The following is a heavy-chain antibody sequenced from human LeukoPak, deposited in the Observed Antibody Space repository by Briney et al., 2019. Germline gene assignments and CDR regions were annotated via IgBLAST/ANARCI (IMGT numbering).Heavy chain of an antibody. D-gene: IGHD1-26*01. J-gene: IGHJ4*02. CDR3: ARGSESYSMGDY. CDR2: IYPSGGST. V-gene: IGHV1-46*01. CDR1: GYTFTSYY. Sequence: GASVKVSCKASGYTFTSYYIHWVRQAPGQGPEWVGIIYPSGGSTTYAQKFQGRVTMTRDMSTSTVYMELSSLRSEDTAVYYCARGSESYSMGDYWGQGTLVTVSS.